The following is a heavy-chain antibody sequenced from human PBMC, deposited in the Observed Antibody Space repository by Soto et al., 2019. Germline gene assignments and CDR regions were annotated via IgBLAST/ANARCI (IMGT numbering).Heavy chain of an antibody. V-gene: IGHV1-69*13. CDR1: GGTFSSYA. Sequence: ASVKVSCKASGGTFSSYAISWVRQAPGQGLEWMGGIIPIFGTANYAQKFQGRVTITADESTSTAYMELRSLRSEDTAVYYCAIHLRQYYYDSSGDLRAFDIWGQGTMVTVSS. J-gene: IGHJ3*02. D-gene: IGHD3-22*01. CDR2: IIPIFGTA. CDR3: AIHLRQYYYDSSGDLRAFDI.